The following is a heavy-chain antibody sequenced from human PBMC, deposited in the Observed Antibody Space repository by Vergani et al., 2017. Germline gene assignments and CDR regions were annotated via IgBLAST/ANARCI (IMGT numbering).Heavy chain of an antibody. CDR2: IYPADSDT. J-gene: IGHJ4*02. D-gene: IGHD1-1*01. V-gene: IGHV5-51*01. CDR1: EYSFGNYW. CDR3: ARHTTYTDS. Sequence: EVALVQSGPEMRKPGESLKIPCKGSEYSFGNYWIGWERQMPGKGLEWMGIIYPADSDTRYSPSFQGQVTISADKSISTAFLQWDSLKASDTALYYCARHTTYTDSWGQGTLVTVSS.